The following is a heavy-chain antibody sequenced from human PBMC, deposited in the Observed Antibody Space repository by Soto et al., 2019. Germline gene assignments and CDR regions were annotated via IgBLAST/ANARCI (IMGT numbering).Heavy chain of an antibody. CDR1: GDSVSSNTAS. D-gene: IGHD5-12*01. CDR3: AKGDNLGPKTGYAFDP. CDR2: TYFRSKWYN. Sequence: SPTLSLPCAISGDSVSSNTASWNLIRQSPSRGLEWLGRTYFRSKWYNDYAVSVKSRIIINPDTSNNQFSLQLNSVTPEDTAVYFCAKGDNLGPKTGYAFDPWGQGIMVTVSS. V-gene: IGHV6-1*01. J-gene: IGHJ5*02.